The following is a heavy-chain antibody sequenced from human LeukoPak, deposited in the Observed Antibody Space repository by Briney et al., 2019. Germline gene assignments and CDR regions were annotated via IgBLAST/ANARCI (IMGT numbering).Heavy chain of an antibody. CDR2: INPGGSAK. V-gene: IGHV3-7*01. CDR1: GFTFRTYW. J-gene: IGHJ4*02. D-gene: IGHD2-21*01. CDR3: ARWGLSYTSDY. Sequence: GGSLRLSCAASGFTFRTYWMAWVRQAPGKGLGWVANINPGGSAKYYVDSVKGRFTISRDDAKTSLYLQMDSLRAEDTAVYSCARWGLSYTSDYWGQGTLVSVSS.